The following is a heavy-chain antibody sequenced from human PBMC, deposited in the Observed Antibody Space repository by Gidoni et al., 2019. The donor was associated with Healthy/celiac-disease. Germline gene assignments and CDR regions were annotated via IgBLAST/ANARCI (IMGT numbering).Heavy chain of an antibody. CDR3: ARADIVVVPAAIDYYYGMDV. D-gene: IGHD2-2*02. V-gene: IGHV3-48*03. CDR1: GFTFSSYE. CDR2: ISSSGSTI. Sequence: EVQLVESGGGLVQPGGSLRLSCAASGFTFSSYELNWVRQAPGKGLEWVSYISSSGSTIYYADSVKGRFTISRDNAKNSLYLQMNSLRAEDTAVYYCARADIVVVPAAIDYYYGMDVWGQGTTVTVSS. J-gene: IGHJ6*02.